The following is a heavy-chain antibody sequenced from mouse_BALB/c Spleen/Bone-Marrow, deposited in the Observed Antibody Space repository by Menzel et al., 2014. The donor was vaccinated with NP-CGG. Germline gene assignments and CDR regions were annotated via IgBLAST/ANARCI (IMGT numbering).Heavy chain of an antibody. J-gene: IGHJ4*01. CDR1: GFSLTSYG. CDR3: ARKTYYYGKGAMDY. CDR2: IWSGGNT. V-gene: IGHV2-2*02. Sequence: QVQLKESGPGLVQPSQSLSITCTVSGFSLTSYGLHWVRQSPGKGLEWLGVIWSGGNTDYNAAFVSRLSISKDNSKSQVFFNMNSLQANDTAIYYCARKTYYYGKGAMDYWGQGTSVTVSS. D-gene: IGHD1-1*01.